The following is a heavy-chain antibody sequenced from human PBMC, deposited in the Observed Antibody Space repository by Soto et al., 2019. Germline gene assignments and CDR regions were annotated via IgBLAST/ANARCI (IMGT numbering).Heavy chain of an antibody. V-gene: IGHV3-7*01. CDR2: IKQDGSEK. CDR1: GFTFSSYW. Sequence: GGSLRLSCAASGFTFSSYWMSWVRQAPGKGLEWVANIKQDGSEKYYVDSVKGRFTISRDNAKNSLYLQMNSLRAEDTAVYYCERDNVTPWYYYGMEVWGQGTTVTVSS. J-gene: IGHJ6*02. CDR3: ERDNVTPWYYYGMEV. D-gene: IGHD2-8*01.